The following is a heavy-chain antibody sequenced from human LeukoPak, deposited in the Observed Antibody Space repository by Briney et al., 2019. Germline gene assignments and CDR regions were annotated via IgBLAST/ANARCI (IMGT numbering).Heavy chain of an antibody. CDR3: ARDDPHFYYFDY. J-gene: IGHJ4*02. CDR2: ISAYNGNT. CDR1: GYTFTSYG. D-gene: IGHD3-3*02. Sequence: ASVKVSCKASGYTFTSYGISWVRQAPGQGLEWMGWISAYNGNTNYAQKFQGRVTMTRDTSTSTVYMELSSLRSEDTAVYYCARDDPHFYYFDYWGQGTLVTVSS. V-gene: IGHV1-18*01.